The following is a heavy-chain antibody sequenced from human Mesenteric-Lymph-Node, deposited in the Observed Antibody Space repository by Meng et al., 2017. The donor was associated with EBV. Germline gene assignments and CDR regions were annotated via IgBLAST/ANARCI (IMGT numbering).Heavy chain of an antibody. CDR2: IYHSGST. D-gene: IGHD3-10*01. V-gene: IGHV4-4*02. CDR1: GGSISSYNW. J-gene: IGHJ5*02. CDR3: AKVDGSGRSNWFDP. Sequence: VQLQGSGPGLVKPSGTLSLTCAGSGGSISSYNWWSWVRQPPGKGLEWIGEIYHSGSTNNNPSLRSRVTISVDKSKNQFSLRLSSVTAADTAVYYCAKVDGSGRSNWFDPWGQGTLVTVSS.